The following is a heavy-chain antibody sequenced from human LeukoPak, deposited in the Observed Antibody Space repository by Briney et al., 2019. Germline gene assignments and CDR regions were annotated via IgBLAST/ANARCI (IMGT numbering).Heavy chain of an antibody. CDR3: ATDRSVYYGSGSFYN. CDR1: GFTFSSYG. CDR2: ISGSGGST. V-gene: IGHV3-23*01. D-gene: IGHD3-10*01. J-gene: IGHJ4*02. Sequence: PGGTLRLSCAASGFTFSSYGMSWVRQAPGKGLEWVSAISGSGGSTQYTDSVKGRFAISRDNSKNTLYLQMNSLRAEDTAVYYCATDRSVYYGSGSFYNWGQGTLVTVSS.